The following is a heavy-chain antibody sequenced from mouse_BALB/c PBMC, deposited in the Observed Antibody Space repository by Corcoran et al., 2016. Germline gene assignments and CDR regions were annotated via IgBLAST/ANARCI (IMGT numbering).Heavy chain of an antibody. Sequence: VQLQASGPGLVKPSQSLSLTCSVTGYSITSRYYWNWIRQFPGNKLEWMGYISYDGSNNYNPSLKNRISITRDTSKNQFFLKLNSVTTEDTATYYCAREDSVDYWGQGTTLTVSS. CDR3: AREDSVDY. V-gene: IGHV3-6*02. J-gene: IGHJ2*01. CDR2: ISYDGSN. D-gene: IGHD3-2*01. CDR1: GYSITSRYY.